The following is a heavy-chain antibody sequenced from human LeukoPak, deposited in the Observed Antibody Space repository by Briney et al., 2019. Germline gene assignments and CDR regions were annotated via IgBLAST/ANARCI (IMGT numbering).Heavy chain of an antibody. CDR3: ARGDSSASYYLEY. J-gene: IGHJ4*02. CDR1: GLTFGDFG. V-gene: IGHV3-20*04. Sequence: GGSLRLSCATSGLTFGDFGVSWVRQAPGKGLEWVSGINLSGSTIAYADSVRGRFTISRDNAKNSLYLQMNTLRAEDTAFYYCARGDSSASYYLEYWGQGTLVTVSS. CDR2: INLSGSTI. D-gene: IGHD3-22*01.